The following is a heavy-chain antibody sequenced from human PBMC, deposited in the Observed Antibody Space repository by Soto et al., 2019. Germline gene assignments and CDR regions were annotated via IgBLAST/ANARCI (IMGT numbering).Heavy chain of an antibody. D-gene: IGHD5-12*01. CDR2: TYYRSKWYS. V-gene: IGHV6-1*01. J-gene: IGHJ4*02. CDR1: GYSVSSNSAT. Sequence: SQTLSLTCAISGYSVSSNSATWHWIIQSPSRGLEWLGRTYYRSKWYSDYATSVKSRITINPDTSKNQFSLQLNSVTPEDTAVYYCARDNIVRNMDLFDCWGQGTLFTVS. CDR3: ARDNIVRNMDLFDC.